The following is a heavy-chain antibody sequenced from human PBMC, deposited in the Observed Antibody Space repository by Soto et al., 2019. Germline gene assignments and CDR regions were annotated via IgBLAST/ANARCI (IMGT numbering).Heavy chain of an antibody. CDR1: GYTFTGYY. CDR3: ARAYCGGDCYSPYYYYGMDV. Sequence: ASVKVSCKASGYTFTGYYMHWVRQAPGQGLEWMGWINPNSGGTNYAQKFQGWVTMTRDTSISTAYMELSRLRSDDTAVYYCARAYCGGDCYSPYYYYGMDVWGQGTTVTVSS. J-gene: IGHJ6*02. V-gene: IGHV1-2*04. CDR2: INPNSGGT. D-gene: IGHD2-21*02.